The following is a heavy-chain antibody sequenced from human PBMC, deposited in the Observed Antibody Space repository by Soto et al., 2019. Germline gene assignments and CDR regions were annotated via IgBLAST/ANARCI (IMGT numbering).Heavy chain of an antibody. CDR1: GYTFTDYY. D-gene: IGHD2-2*02. CDR2: INPNTGAT. Sequence: QVHLVQSGTEVKMSGASVKVSYKASGYTFTDYYIHWVRQAPGQGLEWLGWINPNTGATNYAQNFQGWVTMTRDTSISTAYMELSRLKSDDTAVYYCAREKIYTMSLDFWGQATMVTVSS. V-gene: IGHV1-2*04. J-gene: IGHJ3*01. CDR3: AREKIYTMSLDF.